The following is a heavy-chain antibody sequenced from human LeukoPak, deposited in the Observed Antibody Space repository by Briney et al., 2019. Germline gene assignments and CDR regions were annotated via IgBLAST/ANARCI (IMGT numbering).Heavy chain of an antibody. J-gene: IGHJ6*03. Sequence: GRSLRLPCAASGFTFSSYGMHWVRQAPGKGLEWVAFIRYDGSNKYYADSVKGRFTISRDNSKNTLYLQMNSLRAEDTAVYYCASYKTSEGYYYYMDVWGKGTTVTVSS. CDR1: GFTFSSYG. V-gene: IGHV3-30*02. CDR3: ASYKTSEGYYYYMDV. D-gene: IGHD5-24*01. CDR2: IRYDGSNK.